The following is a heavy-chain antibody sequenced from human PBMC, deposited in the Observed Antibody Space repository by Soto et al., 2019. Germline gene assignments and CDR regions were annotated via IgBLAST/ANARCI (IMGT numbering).Heavy chain of an antibody. Sequence: GVSLRRSGAASGFTVDNNYMSWVRQAPGKGLEWGSSIYAGGRTYYADSVKGRFTISRDTSKNTLYLHMHSLRDEDTAVYYCASAPHTGDGGEDPYYFDYWGQGTRVAVSS. J-gene: IGHJ4*02. CDR3: ASAPHTGDGGEDPYYFDY. V-gene: IGHV3-53*01. CDR1: GFTVDNNY. CDR2: IYAGGRT. D-gene: IGHD3-16*01.